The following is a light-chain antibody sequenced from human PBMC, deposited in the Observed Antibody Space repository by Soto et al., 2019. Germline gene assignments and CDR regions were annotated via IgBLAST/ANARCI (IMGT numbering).Light chain of an antibody. Sequence: DIQMTQSPSTLSASVGDRVTITCRASQSFSTWLAWYQQKPGKAPNLLIYDASSLESGVPSRFSGSGSGTEFTLTISSLQPDDFATYYCQQYNSYSPWTFGQGTKVEIK. CDR3: QQYNSYSPWT. V-gene: IGKV1-5*01. CDR2: DAS. J-gene: IGKJ1*01. CDR1: QSFSTW.